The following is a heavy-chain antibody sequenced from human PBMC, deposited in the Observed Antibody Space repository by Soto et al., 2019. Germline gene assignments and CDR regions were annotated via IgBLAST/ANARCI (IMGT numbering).Heavy chain of an antibody. CDR2: IYYSGRT. CDR1: GDSISSTRW. J-gene: IGHJ5*02. CDR3: ARVFSDSSSFFDP. D-gene: IGHD6-13*01. Sequence: PSETLSLTCTVSGDSISSTRWWSWVRQSPGKGLEWIGNIYYSGRTYYNPSLKSRVTISVDTSKNQFSLKLSSVTAADTAVYYCARVFSDSSSFFDPWGQGTLVTVSS. V-gene: IGHV4-4*02.